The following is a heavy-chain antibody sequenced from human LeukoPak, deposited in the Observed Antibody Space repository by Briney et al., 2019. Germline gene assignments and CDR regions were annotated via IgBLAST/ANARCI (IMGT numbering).Heavy chain of an antibody. CDR3: ARAVVDSSSWYYYYYYMDV. V-gene: IGHV3-7*01. J-gene: IGHJ6*03. CDR1: GFSFSE. D-gene: IGHD6-13*01. Sequence: GGSLRLSCAASGFSFSEMSWVRQAPGKGLEWVANIKQDGSEKYYVDSVRGRFTISRDNAKNSLYLQMNSLRAEDTAVYYCARAVVDSSSWYYYYYYMDVWGKGTTVTVSS. CDR2: IKQDGSEK.